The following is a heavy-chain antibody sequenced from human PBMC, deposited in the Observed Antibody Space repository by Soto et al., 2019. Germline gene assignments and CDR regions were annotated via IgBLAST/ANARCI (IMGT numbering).Heavy chain of an antibody. CDR3: ARGQVVAAQH. CDR2: IYHSGST. V-gene: IGHV4-30-2*01. Sequence: SETLSLTCAVSGGSISSGGYSWSWIRQPPGKGLEWIGYIYHSGSTYYNPSLKSRVTISVDRSKNQFSLKLSSVTTADTAVYYCARGQVVAAQHWGQGTLVTVSS. CDR1: GGSISSGGYS. J-gene: IGHJ4*02. D-gene: IGHD2-15*01.